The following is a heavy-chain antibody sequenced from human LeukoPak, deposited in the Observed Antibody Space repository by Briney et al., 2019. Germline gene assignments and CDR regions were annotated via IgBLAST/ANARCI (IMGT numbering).Heavy chain of an antibody. CDR3: ARGHIAAAGSFDY. CDR1: GFPFSDYY. Sequence: PGGSLRLSCAASGFPFSDYYMSWICQAPGKGLEWVSSISYSSRYTNYADSVKGRFTISRDNTKKSLFLQVNSLTADDTALYYCARGHIAAAGSFDYWGQGTLVTVSS. CDR2: ISYSSRYT. V-gene: IGHV3-11*05. J-gene: IGHJ4*02. D-gene: IGHD6-13*01.